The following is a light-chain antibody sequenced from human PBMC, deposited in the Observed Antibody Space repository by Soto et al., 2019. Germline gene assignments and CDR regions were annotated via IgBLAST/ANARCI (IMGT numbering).Light chain of an antibody. CDR2: GTS. CDR3: QQYDTSFLIT. Sequence: ESVLMQSPGTLSLSPGERATLPCRASQSVSRNYFAWYQQKPGRAPRLLIYGTSSRATGIPDRFSGSGSGTDFPLTISRLEPEDFAVYYCQQYDTSFLITFGQGTRLEI. V-gene: IGKV3-20*01. J-gene: IGKJ5*01. CDR1: QSVSRNY.